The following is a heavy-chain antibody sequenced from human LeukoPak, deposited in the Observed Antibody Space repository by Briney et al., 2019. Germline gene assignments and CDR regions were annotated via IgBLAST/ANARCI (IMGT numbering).Heavy chain of an antibody. CDR3: ARLVGGYCGGDCDAFDI. V-gene: IGHV4-31*03. Sequence: SETLSLTCTVSGGSISGGGYSWSWIRQLPGKGLEWIGYIYYSGRTYYNPSLKSRATISVDTAKNQFSLKLSSVTAADTAVYYCARLVGGYCGGDCDAFDIWGQGTMVTVSS. D-gene: IGHD2-21*02. CDR2: IYYSGRT. J-gene: IGHJ3*02. CDR1: GGSISGGGYS.